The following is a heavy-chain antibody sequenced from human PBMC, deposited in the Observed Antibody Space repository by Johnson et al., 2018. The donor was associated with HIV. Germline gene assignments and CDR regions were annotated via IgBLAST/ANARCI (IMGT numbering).Heavy chain of an antibody. V-gene: IGHV3-66*04. CDR2: IFSGGNT. D-gene: IGHD6-19*01. CDR1: GFTFSSYA. J-gene: IGHJ3*02. Sequence: VQLVESGGGVVQPGRSLRLSCAASGFTFSSYAMHWVRQAPGKGLEWVSGIFSGGNTYYADSVKGRFTISRDNSKNTLYLQMNSLRAEDTAVYYCARQIAVAARGAFDIWGQGTMVTVSS. CDR3: ARQIAVAARGAFDI.